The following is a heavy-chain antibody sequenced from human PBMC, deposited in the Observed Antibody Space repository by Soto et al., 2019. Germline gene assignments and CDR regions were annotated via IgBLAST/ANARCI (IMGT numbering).Heavy chain of an antibody. CDR3: ARLPGYDILTGYTGGYYYGMDV. V-gene: IGHV4-39*07. D-gene: IGHD3-9*01. J-gene: IGHJ6*02. Sequence: QLQLQESGPGLVKPSETLSLTCTVSGGSISSSSYYWGWIRQPPGKGLEWIGSIYYSGSTYYNPSLKSRVTISVDTSKNQFSLKLSSVTAADTAVYYCARLPGYDILTGYTGGYYYGMDVWGQGTTVTVSS. CDR2: IYYSGST. CDR1: GGSISSSSYY.